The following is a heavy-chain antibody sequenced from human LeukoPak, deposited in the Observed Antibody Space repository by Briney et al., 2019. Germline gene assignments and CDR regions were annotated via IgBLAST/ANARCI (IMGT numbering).Heavy chain of an antibody. CDR1: GFTFSSYA. D-gene: IGHD3-3*01. J-gene: IGHJ3*02. CDR2: ISSSSSYI. V-gene: IGHV3-21*01. Sequence: GGSLRLSCAASGFTFSSYAMSWVRQAPGKGLEWVSSISSSSSYIYYADSVKGRFTISRDNANNSLYLQMNSLRAEDTAVYYCARDENDFDAFDIWGQGTMVTVSS. CDR3: ARDENDFDAFDI.